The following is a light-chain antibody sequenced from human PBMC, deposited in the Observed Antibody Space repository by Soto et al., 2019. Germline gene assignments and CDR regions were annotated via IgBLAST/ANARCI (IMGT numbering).Light chain of an antibody. CDR3: QSYDSSSHVV. J-gene: IGLJ2*01. CDR1: SGRIASHY. Sequence: NFMLTQPHSVSESPGKTVTISCTASSGRIASHYVQWYQQRPNSAPTTVIYEDNQRPSGVPDRFSGSIDSSSNSASLTISGLKTEDEADYYCQSYDSSSHVVFGGGTKVTVL. V-gene: IGLV6-57*02. CDR2: EDN.